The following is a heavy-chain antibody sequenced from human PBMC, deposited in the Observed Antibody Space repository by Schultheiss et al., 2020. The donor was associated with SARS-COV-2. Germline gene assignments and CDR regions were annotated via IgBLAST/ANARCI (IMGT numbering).Heavy chain of an antibody. D-gene: IGHD5-18*01. CDR1: GYTFTSYA. Sequence: ASVKVSCKASGYTFTSYAMHWVRQAPGQRLEWMGWSNAGNGNTKYSQEFQGRVTMTRNTSISTAYMELSSLRSEDTAVYYCARVGYSYGYLFDYWGQGTLVTVSS. J-gene: IGHJ4*02. CDR3: ARVGYSYGYLFDY. CDR2: SNAGNGNT. V-gene: IGHV1-3*02.